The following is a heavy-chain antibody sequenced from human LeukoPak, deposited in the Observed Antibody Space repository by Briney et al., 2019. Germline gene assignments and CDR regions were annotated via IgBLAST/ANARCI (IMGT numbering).Heavy chain of an antibody. CDR1: GGSISSYY. D-gene: IGHD6-13*01. V-gene: IGHV4-59*01. J-gene: IGHJ4*02. CDR3: ARGEAAGTGTWDY. CDR2: IYYSGST. Sequence: SETLSLTCTVSGGSISSYYWSWIRQPPGKGLEWIGYIYYSGSTNYNPSLKSRVTISVDTSKNQFSLKLSSVTAADTAVYYCARGEAAGTGTWDYWGQGTLVTVSS.